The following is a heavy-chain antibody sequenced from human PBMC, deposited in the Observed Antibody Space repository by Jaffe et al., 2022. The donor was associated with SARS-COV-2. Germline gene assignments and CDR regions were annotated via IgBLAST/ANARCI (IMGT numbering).Heavy chain of an antibody. CDR2: IKQDGSEK. CDR1: GFTFSSYW. CDR3: ASLRADIVVVPAAMGDAFDI. Sequence: EVQLVESGGGLVQPGGSLRLSCAASGFTFSSYWMSWVRQAPGKGLEWVANIKQDGSEKYYVDSVKGRFTISRDNAKNSLYLQMNSLRAEDTAVYYCASLRADIVVVPAAMGDAFDIWGQGTMVTVSS. J-gene: IGHJ3*02. V-gene: IGHV3-7*01. D-gene: IGHD2-2*01.